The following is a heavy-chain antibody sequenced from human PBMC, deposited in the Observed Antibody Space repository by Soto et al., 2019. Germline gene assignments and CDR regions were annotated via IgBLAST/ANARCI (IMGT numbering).Heavy chain of an antibody. Sequence: PGESLKISCKGSGYSFTSYWISWVRQMPGKGLEWMGRIDPSDSYTNYSPSFQGHVTISADKSSSTAYLQWSSLTASDTAMYYCARLAGPTAGTGSGCYYISYYYGMDVWGQGTTVTVSS. CDR2: IDPSDSYT. V-gene: IGHV5-10-1*01. D-gene: IGHD3-10*01. CDR1: GYSFTSYW. J-gene: IGHJ6*02. CDR3: ARLAGPTAGTGSGCYYISYYYGMDV.